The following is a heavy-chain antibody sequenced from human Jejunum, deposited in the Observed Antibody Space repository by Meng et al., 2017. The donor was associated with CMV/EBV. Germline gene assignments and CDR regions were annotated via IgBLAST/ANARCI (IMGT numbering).Heavy chain of an antibody. CDR1: GSINTASDY. CDR3: ARAIDYYESSGAFDI. V-gene: IGHV4-39*07. D-gene: IGHD3-22*01. J-gene: IGHJ3*02. Sequence: GSINTASDYWGLIRQPPGKGLEWIGVVYYSGTTFYTPSLKSRVTISVDTSNNHFSLRLTSVTAADTAVYYCARAIDYYESSGAFDIWGQGTMVTVSS. CDR2: VYYSGTT.